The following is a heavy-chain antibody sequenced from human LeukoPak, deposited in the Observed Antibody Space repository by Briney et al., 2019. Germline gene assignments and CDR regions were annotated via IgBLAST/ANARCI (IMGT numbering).Heavy chain of an antibody. D-gene: IGHD4-11*01. V-gene: IGHV1-69*06. Sequence: ASVKVSCKAAGGTFSIGISWLRQAPGQGLEWMGGTIPRFGTAHYAQDFQGQVTMTADTVLNIAYLELSSLRSEDTAVYYCARGEDSNSRWGKDVFDIWGQGTMLIVSS. J-gene: IGHJ3*02. CDR3: ARGEDSNSRWGKDVFDI. CDR1: GGTFSIG. CDR2: TIPRFGTA.